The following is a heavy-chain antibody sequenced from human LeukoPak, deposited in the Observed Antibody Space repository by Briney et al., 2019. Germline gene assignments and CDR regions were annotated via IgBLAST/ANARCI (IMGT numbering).Heavy chain of an antibody. CDR2: INHSGST. CDR1: GGSISSNSYY. D-gene: IGHD5-12*01. CDR3: ARGSQWLRIYYYFDC. J-gene: IGHJ4*02. Sequence: SQTLSLTCTVSGGSISSNSYYWSWIRQPPGKGLEWIGEINHSGSTNYNPSLKSRVTISVDTSKNQFSLKLSSVTAADTAVYYCARGSQWLRIYYYFDCWGQGTLVTVSS. V-gene: IGHV4-39*07.